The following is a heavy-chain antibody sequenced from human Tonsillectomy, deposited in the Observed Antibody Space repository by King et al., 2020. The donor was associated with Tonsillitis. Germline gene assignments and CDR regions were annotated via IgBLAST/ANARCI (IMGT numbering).Heavy chain of an antibody. V-gene: IGHV3-30-3*01. CDR1: AFTFSSYA. D-gene: IGHD2-2*01. Sequence: VQLVESGGGVVQQGRSLRLSCAASAFTFSSYAMHWVRQAPGNGLEWVSVISYDGYNKYYSDSAKGRFTISRDNSKNTLYLQMNSLRAEDTAVYYCARDQVPAANYYYYGLVVWGQGTTVSVSS. CDR2: ISYDGYNK. CDR3: ARDQVPAANYYYYGLVV. J-gene: IGHJ6*02.